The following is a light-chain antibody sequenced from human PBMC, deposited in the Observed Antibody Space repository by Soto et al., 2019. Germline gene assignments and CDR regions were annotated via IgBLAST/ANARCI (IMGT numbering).Light chain of an antibody. CDR3: ETWDSTTLV. CDR2: LEGSGSY. Sequence: QLVLTQSSSASASLGSSVKLTCTLSSGHSSYIIAWHQQQPGKAPRYLMKLEGSGSYNKGSGVPDRFSGSSSGADRYLTISTLQFEDEPDYTCETWDSTTLVFGGGTKLTVL. CDR1: SGHSSYI. V-gene: IGLV4-60*02. J-gene: IGLJ2*01.